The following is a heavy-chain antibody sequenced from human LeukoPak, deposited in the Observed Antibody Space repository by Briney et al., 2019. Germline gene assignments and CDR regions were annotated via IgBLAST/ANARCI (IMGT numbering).Heavy chain of an antibody. CDR1: GFTVTSNY. J-gene: IGHJ3*02. V-gene: IGHV3-66*01. CDR2: TYISGST. Sequence: PGGSLRLSCAASGFTVTSNYMSWVRQAPGKGLEWVSITYISGSTNYADSVKGRFTISRDNSKNTLYLQMNSLRAEDTAVYYCARVLYCGGDCFDAFDIWGQGTMVTVSS. D-gene: IGHD2-21*02. CDR3: ARVLYCGGDCFDAFDI.